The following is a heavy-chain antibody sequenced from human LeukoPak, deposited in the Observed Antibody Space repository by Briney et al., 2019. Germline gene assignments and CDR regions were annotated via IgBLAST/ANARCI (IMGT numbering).Heavy chain of an antibody. V-gene: IGHV3-23*01. J-gene: IGHJ4*02. Sequence: PGGSLRLSCAASGFTFSSYAMSGVRQSPGEGLEWVSAISARGSSPYSAASDKARFTISRRNSKITLYLKMNSLRAEDTAVSYCAKGYTWNNTRLLDYWGQGTLVTVSS. CDR2: ISARGSSP. CDR1: GFTFSSYA. CDR3: AKGYTWNNTRLLDY. D-gene: IGHD1/OR15-1a*01.